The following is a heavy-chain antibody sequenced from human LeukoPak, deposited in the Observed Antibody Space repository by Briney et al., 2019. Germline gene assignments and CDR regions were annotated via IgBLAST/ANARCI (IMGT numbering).Heavy chain of an antibody. CDR3: AREGYSYGYKREYYYYGMDV. V-gene: IGHV4-59*01. D-gene: IGHD5-18*01. J-gene: IGHJ6*02. CDR2: IYYSGST. Sequence: SDTLSLICTVSGGPISRYYWSWIPQPPGKALECIGYIYYSGSTNYNPSLKSRVTISVDTSKNQFSLKLSSVTAADTAVYYCAREGYSYGYKREYYYYGMDVWGQGTTVTVSS. CDR1: GGPISRYY.